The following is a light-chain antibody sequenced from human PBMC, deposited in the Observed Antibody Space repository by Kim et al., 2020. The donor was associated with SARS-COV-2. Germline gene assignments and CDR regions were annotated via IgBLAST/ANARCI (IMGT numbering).Light chain of an antibody. CDR1: ESISNW. CDR3: QKYSAYSLT. Sequence: EIQMTQSPYSLSAYVGDRVTITCRASESISNWLAWYQQKPGEAPKLLIYDASTLQSGVPSRFSGTGSGTDFTLTISSLQPEDFATYYCQKYSAYSLTFGGGTKVDIK. J-gene: IGKJ4*01. CDR2: DAS. V-gene: IGKV1-5*01.